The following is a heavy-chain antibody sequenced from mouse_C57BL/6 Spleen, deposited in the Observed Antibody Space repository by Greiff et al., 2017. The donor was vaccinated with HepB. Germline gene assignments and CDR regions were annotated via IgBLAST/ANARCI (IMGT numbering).Heavy chain of an antibody. CDR3: TDSNYGGYFDY. Sequence: VQLQQSGTVLARPGASVKMSCKTSGYTFTSYWMHWVKQRPGQGLEWIGAIYPGNSDTSYNQKFKGKAKLTAVTSASTAYMELSSLTNEDSAVYYCTDSNYGGYFDYWGQGTTLTVSS. D-gene: IGHD2-5*01. J-gene: IGHJ2*01. CDR2: IYPGNSDT. CDR1: GYTFTSYW. V-gene: IGHV1-5*01.